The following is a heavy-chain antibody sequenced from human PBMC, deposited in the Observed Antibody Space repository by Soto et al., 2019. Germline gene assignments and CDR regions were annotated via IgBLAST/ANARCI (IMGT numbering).Heavy chain of an antibody. Sequence: LSLTFAVNGVSFIGYYCTWIRQPPGKALEWIGEIKHRGSPQYNPSLKSGVTISVDTSTNHFSLKLTSVTAADEAVYYCARLRVSDFSSGYFRRCWLDSWGQGLMVTVS. V-gene: IGHV4-34*01. CDR1: GVSFIGYY. CDR3: ARLRVSDFSSGYFRRCWLDS. D-gene: IGHD3-3*01. CDR2: IKHRGSP. J-gene: IGHJ5*01.